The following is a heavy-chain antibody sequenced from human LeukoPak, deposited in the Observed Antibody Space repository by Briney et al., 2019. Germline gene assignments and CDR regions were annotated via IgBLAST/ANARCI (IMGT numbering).Heavy chain of an antibody. CDR3: AREYYDILTGYPAFFDY. CDR2: IIPIFNTA. J-gene: IGHJ4*02. V-gene: IGHV1-69*06. CDR1: GGTFSNYA. Sequence: SVKVSCKASGGTFSNYAISWVRQAPRQGLEWMGGIIPIFNTAKYTQKFQGRVTITADKSTSTAYMELSSLRSEDTAVYYCAREYYDILTGYPAFFDYWGQGTLVTVSS. D-gene: IGHD3-9*01.